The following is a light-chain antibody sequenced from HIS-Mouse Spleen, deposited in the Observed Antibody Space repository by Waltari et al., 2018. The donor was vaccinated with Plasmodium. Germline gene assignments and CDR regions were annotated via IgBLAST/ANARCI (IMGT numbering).Light chain of an antibody. Sequence: SYELTQPPSVSVSPGQTARITCSGDALPKKYAYWYQQKSGQAPVLVIYEDSKQPSGIPERVAGSSSGTMATLTISGAQVEDEADYYCYSTDSSGNHRVFGGGTKLTVL. CDR3: YSTDSSGNHRV. CDR2: EDS. J-gene: IGLJ3*02. V-gene: IGLV3-10*01. CDR1: ALPKKY.